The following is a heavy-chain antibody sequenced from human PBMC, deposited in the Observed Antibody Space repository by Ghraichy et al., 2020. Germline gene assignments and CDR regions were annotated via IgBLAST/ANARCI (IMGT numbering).Heavy chain of an antibody. D-gene: IGHD6-19*01. CDR3: AKEGRWLGYYFDY. Sequence: GGSLRLSCAASGFTFSNYAMTWVRQAPGKGLEWVADINNSGGSTNYADSVKGRFTISRDNFKNTLYLQMNSLREDDTAIYYCAKEGRWLGYYFDYWGQVILFTVSS. CDR1: GFTFSNYA. V-gene: IGHV3-23*01. J-gene: IGHJ4*02. CDR2: INNSGGST.